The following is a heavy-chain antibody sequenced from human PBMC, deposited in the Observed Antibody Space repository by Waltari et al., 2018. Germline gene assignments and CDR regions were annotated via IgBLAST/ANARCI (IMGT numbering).Heavy chain of an antibody. CDR1: AGSMSSSY. J-gene: IGHJ2*01. D-gene: IGHD5-12*01. CDR3: ARGVYTFDSRWHYDL. Sequence: QVQLQESGTVLVKPSETLSLTCPVSAGSMSSSYWSWLRQSPGRGLEWIGYIYVSGANNYNPSLQNRVTISLDKSKNQFSLQLRSVIAADTAIYFCARGVYTFDSRWHYDLWGRGTLVAVSS. CDR2: IYVSGAN. V-gene: IGHV4-59*13.